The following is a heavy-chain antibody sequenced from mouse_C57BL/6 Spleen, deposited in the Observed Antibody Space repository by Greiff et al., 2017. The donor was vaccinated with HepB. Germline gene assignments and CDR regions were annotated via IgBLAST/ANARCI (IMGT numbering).Heavy chain of an antibody. Sequence: QVQLKESGAELVKPGASVKISCKASGYAFSSYWMNWVKQRPGKGLEWIGQIYPGDGDTNYNGKFKGKATLTADKSSSTAYMQLSSLTSEDSAVYFCAREGGHSYYAMDYWGQGTSVTVSS. D-gene: IGHD1-2*01. V-gene: IGHV1-80*01. CDR2: IYPGDGDT. CDR1: GYAFSSYW. CDR3: AREGGHSYYAMDY. J-gene: IGHJ4*01.